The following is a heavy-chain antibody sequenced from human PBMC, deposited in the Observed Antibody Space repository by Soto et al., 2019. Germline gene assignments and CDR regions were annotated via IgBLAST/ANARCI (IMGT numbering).Heavy chain of an antibody. V-gene: IGHV4-31*03. CDR3: ARDRHNNFFDP. CDR1: GASMSSGGYY. D-gene: IGHD6-6*01. J-gene: IGHJ5*02. CDR2: IYYSGST. Sequence: QVQLQESGPGLVKPSQTLSLTCTVSGASMSSGGYYWTWIRQSPGKGLEWIGYIYYSGSTYYNPSLESRVAISLAPSRSQFSLTLHSVTAADTAIYYCARDRHNNFFDPWGQGTLVTVSS.